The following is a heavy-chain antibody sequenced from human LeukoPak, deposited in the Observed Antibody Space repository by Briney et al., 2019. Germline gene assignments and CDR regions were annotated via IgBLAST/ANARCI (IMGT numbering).Heavy chain of an antibody. CDR2: IKQDGSEK. D-gene: IGHD3-3*01. CDR3: ARGVTEDRGVAQFDS. Sequence: GGSLRLSCAASGFTFSSYWMRWVRQAPGKGLEWVANIKQDGSEKYYVDSVKGRFTISRDNAKNTLYLQMSSLTPADTAVYYCARGVTEDRGVAQFDSWGQGTPVTVSS. J-gene: IGHJ4*02. V-gene: IGHV3-7*01. CDR1: GFTFSSYW.